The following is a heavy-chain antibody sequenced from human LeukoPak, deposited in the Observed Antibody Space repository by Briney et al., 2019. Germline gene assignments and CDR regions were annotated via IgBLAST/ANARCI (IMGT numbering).Heavy chain of an antibody. J-gene: IGHJ4*02. D-gene: IGHD3-16*01. CDR1: GFSVTSNY. CDR3: ARSPGMMGY. V-gene: IGHV3-66*01. CDR2: IYGGGGA. Sequence: PGGSLRRSCAASGFSVTSNYMNWVRQAPGKGLEWVSVIYGGGGAYYADSVKGRFTISTDTSKNTLYLQMNSLRVEDTAVYYCARSPGMMGYWGQGTLVTVSS.